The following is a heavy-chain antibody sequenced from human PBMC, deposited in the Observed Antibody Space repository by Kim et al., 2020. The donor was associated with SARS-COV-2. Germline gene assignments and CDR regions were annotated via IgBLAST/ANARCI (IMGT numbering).Heavy chain of an antibody. V-gene: IGHV3-48*03. J-gene: IGHJ4*02. D-gene: IGHD3-22*01. CDR3: ARANYYYDSSGYYLDY. Sequence: SVKDRFTISRDNAKNSLYLQMNSLRAEDTAVYYCARANYYYDSSGYYLDYWGQGTLVTVSS.